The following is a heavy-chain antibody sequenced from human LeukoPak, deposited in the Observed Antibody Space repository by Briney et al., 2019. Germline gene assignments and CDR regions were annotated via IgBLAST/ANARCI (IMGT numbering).Heavy chain of an antibody. D-gene: IGHD3-9*01. CDR1: GGSFSGYY. V-gene: IGHV4-34*01. CDR3: ARGRSFWLDYKSGIDY. J-gene: IGHJ4*02. Sequence: KSSETLSLTCAVYGGSFSGYYWSWIRQPPGKGLEWIGEINHSGSTNYNPSLKSRVTISVDTSKNQFSLKLSSVTAADTAVYYCARGRSFWLDYKSGIDYWGQGTLVTVSS. CDR2: INHSGST.